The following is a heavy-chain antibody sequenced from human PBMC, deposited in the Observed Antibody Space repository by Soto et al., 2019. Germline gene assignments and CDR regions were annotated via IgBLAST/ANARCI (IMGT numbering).Heavy chain of an antibody. CDR3: ATDTSTWYGGLDYYAMDV. D-gene: IGHD6-13*01. CDR1: GFTFSSYA. V-gene: IGHV3-23*01. Sequence: EVQLLESGGGLVQPGGSLRLSCAASGFTFSSYAMSWVRQAPGKGLEWVSAISSSGSSTYYADSVKGRFTISRDNSKNTLYLQMNSLRAEDTAVYYGATDTSTWYGGLDYYAMDVWGQGTTVTVS. J-gene: IGHJ6*02. CDR2: ISSSGSST.